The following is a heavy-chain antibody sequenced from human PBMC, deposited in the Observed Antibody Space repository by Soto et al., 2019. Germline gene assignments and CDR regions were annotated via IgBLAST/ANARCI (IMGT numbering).Heavy chain of an antibody. D-gene: IGHD1-26*01. CDR2: IWYDGSNK. CDR3: ARDRERGPEVSGMDV. V-gene: IGHV3-33*01. CDR1: GFTFSSYG. Sequence: GGSLRLSCAASGFTFSSYGMHWVRQAPGKVLEWVAVIWYDGSNKYYADSVKGRFTISRDNSKNPLYLKMNRLRAEDTAVYYCARDRERGPEVSGMDVWGQGTTVTVSS. J-gene: IGHJ6*02.